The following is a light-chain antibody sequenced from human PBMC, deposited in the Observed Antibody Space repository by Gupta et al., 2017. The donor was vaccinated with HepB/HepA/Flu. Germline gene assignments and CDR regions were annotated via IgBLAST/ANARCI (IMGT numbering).Light chain of an antibody. J-gene: IGKJ5*01. Sequence: DIQFTQSPSFLSASVGDRVTITCRASQDINSHLIWYQQKPGKAPKLLIYSASTLQSGVPSRFSGSGSGTEFTLTISSLQPEDFATYYCQQCNTYPITFGQGTRLDIK. CDR1: QDINSH. CDR2: SAS. CDR3: QQCNTYPIT. V-gene: IGKV1-9*01.